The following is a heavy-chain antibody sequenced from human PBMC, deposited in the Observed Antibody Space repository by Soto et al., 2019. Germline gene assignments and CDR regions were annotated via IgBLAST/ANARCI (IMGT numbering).Heavy chain of an antibody. D-gene: IGHD3-16*01. CDR1: GGSISSGGYY. V-gene: IGHV4-31*03. CDR3: ARGVLH. J-gene: IGHJ4*02. Sequence: QVQLQESGPGLVKPSQTLSLTCTVSGGSISSGGYYWSWIRQHPGKGLEWIGSIYYSGSTYYNPSQKCRVTIAVAPSKNQSSLKLSSVTAADTAVYSCARGVLHWGQGTLVTVSS. CDR2: IYYSGST.